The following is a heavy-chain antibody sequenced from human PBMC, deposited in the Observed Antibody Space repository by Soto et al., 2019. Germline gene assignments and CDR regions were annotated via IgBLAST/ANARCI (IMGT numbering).Heavy chain of an antibody. D-gene: IGHD6-19*01. J-gene: IGHJ4*02. CDR2: VYYTGST. V-gene: IGHV4-59*01. CDR3: ARSVAVPGAHIDY. CDR1: GGSISGSY. Sequence: SETLSLTCSVSGGSISGSYWSWIRQSPGKGLEWLGYVYYTGSTNYSPSLRSRVSISVDTSKNEFSLRLSSVTAADTAVYFCARSVAVPGAHIDYWGQGTRVTVSS.